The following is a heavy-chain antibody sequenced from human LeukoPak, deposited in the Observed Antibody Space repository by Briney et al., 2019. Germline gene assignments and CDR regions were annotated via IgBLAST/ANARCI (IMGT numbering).Heavy chain of an antibody. J-gene: IGHJ5*02. Sequence: SETLSLTCAVYGGSFSGYYWSWIRQPPGKGLEWIGEINHSGSTNYNPSLKSRVTIPVDTPRNQFSLKLSSVTAADTAVYYCATNPGGYCSSTNCYGEAPWGQGTLVTVSS. CDR2: INHSGST. CDR1: GGSFSGYY. D-gene: IGHD2-2*01. CDR3: ATNPGGYCSSTNCYGEAP. V-gene: IGHV4-34*01.